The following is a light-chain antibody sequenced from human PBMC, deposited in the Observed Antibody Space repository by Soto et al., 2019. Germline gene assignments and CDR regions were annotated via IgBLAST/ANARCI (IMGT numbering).Light chain of an antibody. CDR1: QSVSSN. Sequence: IVMTQSPATLSVSPGERATLSCRASQSVSSNLAWYQQKPGQAPRLLIYGASTRATGIPARFSGSGSGTEFTLTISSLQSQDFAVYYCQQYNNSPPETFGQGTKVDIK. V-gene: IGKV3-15*01. CDR2: GAS. CDR3: QQYNNSPPET. J-gene: IGKJ1*01.